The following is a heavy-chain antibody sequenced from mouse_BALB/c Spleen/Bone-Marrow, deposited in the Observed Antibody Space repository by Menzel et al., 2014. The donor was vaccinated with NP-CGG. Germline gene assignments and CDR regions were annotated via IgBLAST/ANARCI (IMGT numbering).Heavy chain of an antibody. CDR3: ARHAYYDQTEVSFVY. J-gene: IGHJ3*01. CDR1: GFSFNSYG. Sequence: EEHLVESGGGFVRSGGSLKLSCAASGFSFNSYGMSWVRQTPEKRLEWVATISGGGSYTFYPDSVKGRFTISRDNAKNNLYLQLSSLRSEDTALYYCARHAYYDQTEVSFVYWGQGILVTVSA. V-gene: IGHV5-9-2*01. CDR2: ISGGGSYT. D-gene: IGHD2-4*01.